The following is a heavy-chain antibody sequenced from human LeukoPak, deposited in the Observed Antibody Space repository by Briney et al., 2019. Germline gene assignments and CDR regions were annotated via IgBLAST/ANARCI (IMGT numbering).Heavy chain of an antibody. Sequence: GGCLRLSCAASGFTFSGYGIHCVRQAPGKGLEWVAFISYDGSIKYYVDSVEGRFTISRDNSRNRLYLQVNSLRVEDTAFYYCAKALGSTCLDYWGQGTLVTVSS. CDR2: ISYDGSIK. J-gene: IGHJ4*02. D-gene: IGHD6-13*01. CDR1: GFTFSGYG. V-gene: IGHV3-30*18. CDR3: AKALGSTCLDY.